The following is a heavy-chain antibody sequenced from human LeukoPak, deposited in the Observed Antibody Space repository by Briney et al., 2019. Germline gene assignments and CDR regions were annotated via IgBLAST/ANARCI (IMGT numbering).Heavy chain of an antibody. V-gene: IGHV3-30*03. J-gene: IGHJ4*02. Sequence: PGGSLRLSCAASGFTFSSHGMHWVRQAPGKGLEWVAVISYDGSNKYYADSVKGRFTISRDNSKNTLYLQMNSLRAEDTAVYYCARHPSYYYGSGSGYDYWGQGTLVTVSS. CDR1: GFTFSSHG. D-gene: IGHD3-10*01. CDR2: ISYDGSNK. CDR3: ARHPSYYYGSGSGYDY.